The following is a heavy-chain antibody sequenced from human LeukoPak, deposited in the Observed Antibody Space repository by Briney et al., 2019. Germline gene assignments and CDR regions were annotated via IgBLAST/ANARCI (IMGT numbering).Heavy chain of an antibody. J-gene: IGHJ3*02. CDR3: ARSDYGGHPTYDAFDM. CDR2: LYTAGST. CDR1: GGSISSYY. D-gene: IGHD3-10*01. V-gene: IGHV4-4*07. Sequence: PSETLSLTCTVSGGSISSYYWSWIRQPAEKGLEWIGRLYTAGSTHYNPSLTSRVTMSLDTSKKQFSLKLTSVTAADTAVYYCARSDYGGHPTYDAFDMWGQGTMVTVSS.